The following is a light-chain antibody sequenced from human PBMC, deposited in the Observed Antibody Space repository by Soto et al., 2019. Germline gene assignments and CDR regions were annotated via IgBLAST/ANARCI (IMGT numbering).Light chain of an antibody. CDR2: AAS. V-gene: IGKV1-39*01. Sequence: DIQMTQSPSSLSASVGDRVTITCRASQSIGDNLNWYQQKPGTAPNLLIYAASSLQSGVPSRFSGSGSGTDFTLTISNLQPEDFVSYFCQQSFSTPPTFGGVTKVEIK. CDR3: QQSFSTPPT. J-gene: IGKJ4*01. CDR1: QSIGDN.